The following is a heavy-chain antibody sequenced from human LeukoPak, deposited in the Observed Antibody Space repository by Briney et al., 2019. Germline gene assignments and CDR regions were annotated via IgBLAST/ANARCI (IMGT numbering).Heavy chain of an antibody. CDR1: GFTFSNYA. J-gene: IGHJ4*02. Sequence: GRSLRLSCAASGFTFSNYAMHWVRQAPGKGLEWVAVISYDGSNKYYVDSVKGRFTISRDNSKNTLYLQMNSLGAEDTAVYYCARDLIEYVSKSPYGGNENYFDYWGQGTLVTVSS. V-gene: IGHV3-30-3*01. D-gene: IGHD4-23*01. CDR2: ISYDGSNK. CDR3: ARDLIEYVSKSPYGGNENYFDY.